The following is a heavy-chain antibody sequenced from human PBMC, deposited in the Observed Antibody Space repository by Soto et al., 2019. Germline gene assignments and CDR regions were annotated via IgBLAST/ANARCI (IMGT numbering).Heavy chain of an antibody. J-gene: IGHJ4*02. CDR2: IYYSGST. Sequence: QVQLQESGPGLVKPSETLSLTCTVSGGSISSYYWSWIRQPPGKGLEWIGYIYYSGSTNYNPSLKSRVTISVDTAKNQFSLKLSSVTAADTAVYYCARGGGYCSSTSCYADYFDSWGQGTLVTVSS. CDR1: GGSISSYY. V-gene: IGHV4-59*01. CDR3: ARGGGYCSSTSCYADYFDS. D-gene: IGHD2-2*01.